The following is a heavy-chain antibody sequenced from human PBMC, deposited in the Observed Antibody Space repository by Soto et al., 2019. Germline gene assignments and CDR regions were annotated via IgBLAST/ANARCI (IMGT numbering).Heavy chain of an antibody. J-gene: IGHJ6*02. CDR3: ARSQAHYGSGSYFFYYYGMDV. Sequence: SETLSLSCTVSGSSISSYYWSWIRQPPGRGLEWIGYIYYSGSTNYNPSLKSRVTISVDTSKNQFSLKLSSVTAADTAVYYCARSQAHYGSGSYFFYYYGMDVWGQGTTVT. D-gene: IGHD3-10*01. V-gene: IGHV4-59*08. CDR1: GSSISSYY. CDR2: IYYSGST.